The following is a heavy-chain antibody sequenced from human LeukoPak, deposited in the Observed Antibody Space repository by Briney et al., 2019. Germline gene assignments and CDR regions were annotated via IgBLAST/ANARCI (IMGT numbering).Heavy chain of an antibody. J-gene: IGHJ4*02. V-gene: IGHV1-69*05. CDR3: ANGSGSNFDY. CDR1: GGTFSSYA. D-gene: IGHD3-10*01. Sequence: ASVKVPCKASGGTFSSYAISWVRQAPGQGLEWMGRIIPIFGTANYAQKFQGRVTITTDESTSTAYMELSSLRSEDTAVYYCANGSGSNFDYWGQGTLVTVSS. CDR2: IIPIFGTA.